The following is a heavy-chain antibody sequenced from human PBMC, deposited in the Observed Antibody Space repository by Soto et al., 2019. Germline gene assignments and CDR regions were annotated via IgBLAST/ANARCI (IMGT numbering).Heavy chain of an antibody. CDR1: GFTFRSFA. V-gene: IGHV3-23*01. D-gene: IGHD6-19*01. CDR2: IGSRGDST. J-gene: IGHJ4*02. Sequence: EVQLLESGGGLVQPGGSLRLSCAASGFTFRSFAMSWVRQAPGKGLEWVSAIGSRGDSTYYADSVKGRFTISRDNSKNTLYLQMNSLRAEDTAVYYCAKDLIYGYNSGRPFDSWGQGTLVTVSS. CDR3: AKDLIYGYNSGRPFDS.